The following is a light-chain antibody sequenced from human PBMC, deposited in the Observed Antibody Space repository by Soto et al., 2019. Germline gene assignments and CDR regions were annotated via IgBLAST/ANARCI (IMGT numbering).Light chain of an antibody. CDR2: DAS. J-gene: IGKJ1*01. CDR3: QPYNSYLT. CDR1: QSISSW. Sequence: DIQMTQSPSTLSASVGDRVTITCRASQSISSWLAWYQQKPGKAPKLLIYDASSLESGAPSRFSGSGSGTEFPLTISSLQPDDFAAYYCQPYNSYLTFGQGTKVEIK. V-gene: IGKV1-5*01.